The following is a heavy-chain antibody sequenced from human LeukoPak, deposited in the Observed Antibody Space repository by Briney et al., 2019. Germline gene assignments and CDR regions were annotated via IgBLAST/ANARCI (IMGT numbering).Heavy chain of an antibody. V-gene: IGHV3-30*02. CDR2: IQDDESNK. CDR3: AKQMVERPHYYYMDA. J-gene: IGHJ6*03. Sequence: GGSLRLSCAASGFIFSSFGMHWVRQAPGKGLGWVGLIQDDESNKFYADSVKGRFTISRDNSKNTLFLQMNSLRPEDTALYYCAKQMVERPHYYYMDAWGKGTTVTVSS. CDR1: GFIFSSFG. D-gene: IGHD2-15*01.